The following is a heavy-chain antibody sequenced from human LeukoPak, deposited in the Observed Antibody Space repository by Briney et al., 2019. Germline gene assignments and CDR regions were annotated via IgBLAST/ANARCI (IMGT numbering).Heavy chain of an antibody. CDR1: GYTFTGYY. V-gene: IGHV1-2*02. D-gene: IGHD6-13*01. J-gene: IGHJ6*03. Sequence: ASVKVSCKASGYTFTGYYMHWVRQAPGQGLEWMGWINPNSGGTNYAQKFQGRVTMTRDTSISTAYMELSRLRSDDTAVYYCARDIAAAGTFYYYYYMDVWGKGTTVTISS. CDR2: INPNSGGT. CDR3: ARDIAAAGTFYYYYYMDV.